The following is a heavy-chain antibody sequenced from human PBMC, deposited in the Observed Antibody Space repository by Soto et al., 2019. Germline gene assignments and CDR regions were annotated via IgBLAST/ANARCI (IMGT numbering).Heavy chain of an antibody. V-gene: IGHV1-69*01. CDR2: IIPLLGIT. D-gene: IGHD1-20*01. CDR1: RGTFRGSA. J-gene: IGHJ1*01. Sequence: QAQLMQSGAEVKKPGSSVKVSCKASRGTFRGSAINWVRQAPGQGLEWMGGIIPLLGITDYGQKFQGRITIAADESTGTAYMDLRGLRSEDTAVYYCARDPRSITGTTSSEDFQHWGQGTLVSVSS. CDR3: ARDPRSITGTTSSEDFQH.